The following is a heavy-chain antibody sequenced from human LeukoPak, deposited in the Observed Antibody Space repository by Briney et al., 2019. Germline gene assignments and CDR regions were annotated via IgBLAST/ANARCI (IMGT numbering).Heavy chain of an antibody. CDR3: ARDHPLYYYGSGSYYNEGFDY. CDR1: GGSISSGGYS. Sequence: SETLSLTCAVSGGSISSGGYSWSWIRQPPGKGLEWIGYIYHSGSTYYNPSLKSRVTISVDRSKNQFSLKLSSVTAADTAVYYCARDHPLYYYGSGSYYNEGFDYWGQGTLVTVSS. V-gene: IGHV4-30-2*01. J-gene: IGHJ4*02. CDR2: IYHSGST. D-gene: IGHD3-10*01.